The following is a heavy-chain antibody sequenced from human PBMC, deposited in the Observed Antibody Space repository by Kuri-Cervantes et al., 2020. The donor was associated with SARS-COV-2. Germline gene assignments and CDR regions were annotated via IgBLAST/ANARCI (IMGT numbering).Heavy chain of an antibody. Sequence: ASVKVSCKASGYTFTCYFMHWVRQAPGQGLVWMGWINPNSGGTNYAQKFQGRVTMTRDTSISTAYMELSRLRADDTAVYYCARGPRITGTTGCWFDPWGQGTLVTVSS. CDR3: ARGPRITGTTGCWFDP. CDR1: GYTFTCYF. D-gene: IGHD1-7*01. CDR2: INPNSGGT. V-gene: IGHV1-2*02. J-gene: IGHJ5*02.